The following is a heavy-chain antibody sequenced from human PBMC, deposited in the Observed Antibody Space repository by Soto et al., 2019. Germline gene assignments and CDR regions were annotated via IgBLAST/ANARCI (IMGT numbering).Heavy chain of an antibody. CDR1: GYTFTSYG. CDR3: ARADYYGSSGYHLDY. J-gene: IGHJ4*02. Sequence: ASVKVSCKASGYTFTSYGISWVRQAPGQGLEWMGWISAYNGNTNYAQKLQGRVTMTRDTSTSTVYMELSSLRSEDTAVHYCARADYYGSSGYHLDYWGQGTLVTVSS. D-gene: IGHD3-22*01. V-gene: IGHV1-18*01. CDR2: ISAYNGNT.